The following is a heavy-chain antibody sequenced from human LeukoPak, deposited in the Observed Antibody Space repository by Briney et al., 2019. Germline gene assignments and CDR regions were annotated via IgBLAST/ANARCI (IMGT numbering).Heavy chain of an antibody. CDR2: ISGSGGST. CDR3: ARDTNDILTGYPGAFDI. J-gene: IGHJ3*02. V-gene: IGHV3-23*01. Sequence: GGSLRLSCAASGFTFSSYAMSWVRQAPGKGLEWVSAISGSGGSTYYADSVKGRFTISRDNSKNTLYLQMNSLRAEDTAVYYCARDTNDILTGYPGAFDIWGQGTMVTVSS. CDR1: GFTFSSYA. D-gene: IGHD3-9*01.